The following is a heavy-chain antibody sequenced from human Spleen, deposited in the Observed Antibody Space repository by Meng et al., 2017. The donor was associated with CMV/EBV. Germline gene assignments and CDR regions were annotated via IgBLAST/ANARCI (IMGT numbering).Heavy chain of an antibody. V-gene: IGHV1-69*02. Sequence: SVKVSCKVTGGTFSSYTISWVRQAPGQGLEWMGRIIPILGIANYAQKFQGRVTITADKSTSTAYMELSSLRSEDTAVYYCARSLYCSSTSCSTLYGMDVWGQGTTVTVSS. D-gene: IGHD2-2*01. CDR1: GGTFSSYT. CDR3: ARSLYCSSTSCSTLYGMDV. CDR2: IIPILGIA. J-gene: IGHJ6*02.